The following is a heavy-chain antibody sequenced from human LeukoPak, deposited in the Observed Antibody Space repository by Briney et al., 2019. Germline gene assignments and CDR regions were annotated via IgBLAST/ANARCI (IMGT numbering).Heavy chain of an antibody. V-gene: IGHV1-69*01. Sequence: ASVKVSCKASGGTFSSYAISWVRQAPGQGLEWMGGIIPIFGTANYAQKLQGRVTITADESTSTAYMELSSLRSEDTAVYYCARASGYSYGPRPYFFDYWGQGTLVTVSS. CDR3: ARASGYSYGPRPYFFDY. J-gene: IGHJ4*02. CDR1: GGTFSSYA. CDR2: IIPIFGTA. D-gene: IGHD5-18*01.